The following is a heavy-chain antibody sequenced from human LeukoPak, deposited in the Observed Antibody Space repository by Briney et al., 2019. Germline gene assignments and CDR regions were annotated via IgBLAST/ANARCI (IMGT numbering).Heavy chain of an antibody. CDR3: ARVSERLRFLEWSENWFDP. D-gene: IGHD3-3*01. CDR2: IIPIFGTA. V-gene: IGHV1-69*05. Sequence: ASVKVSCKASGGTFSSYAISWVRQAPGQGLEWMGGIIPIFGTANYAQKFQGRVTITTDESTSTAYMELSSLRSEDTAMYYCARVSERLRFLEWSENWFDPWGQGTLVTVSS. J-gene: IGHJ5*02. CDR1: GGTFSSYA.